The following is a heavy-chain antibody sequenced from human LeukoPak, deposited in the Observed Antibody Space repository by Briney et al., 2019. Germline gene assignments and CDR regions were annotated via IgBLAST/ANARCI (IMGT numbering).Heavy chain of an antibody. Sequence: SETLSLTCAVSGYSISSSYYWGWIRQPPGKGLEWIGTIYHNGNTYYNPSLKSRVTISVDTSKNQFSLKLSSVTAADTAVYYCARVRYNYGDSDYWGQGTLVTVSS. D-gene: IGHD5-18*01. J-gene: IGHJ4*02. CDR1: GYSISSSYY. V-gene: IGHV4-38-2*01. CDR3: ARVRYNYGDSDY. CDR2: IYHNGNT.